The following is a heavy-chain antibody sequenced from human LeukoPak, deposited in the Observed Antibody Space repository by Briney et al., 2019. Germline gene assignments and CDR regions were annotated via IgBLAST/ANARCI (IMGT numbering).Heavy chain of an antibody. CDR2: ISSSGSTI. Sequence: GGSLRLSCAASGFTFSSYEMNWVRRAPGKGLEWVSYISSSGSTIYYADSVKGRFTISRDNAKNSLYLQMNSLRAEDTAVYYCARLPEQWLVDDAFDIWGQGTMVTVSS. J-gene: IGHJ3*02. D-gene: IGHD6-19*01. CDR3: ARLPEQWLVDDAFDI. CDR1: GFTFSSYE. V-gene: IGHV3-48*03.